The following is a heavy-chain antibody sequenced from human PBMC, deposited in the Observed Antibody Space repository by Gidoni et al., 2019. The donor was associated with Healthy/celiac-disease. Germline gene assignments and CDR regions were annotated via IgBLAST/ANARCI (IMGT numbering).Heavy chain of an antibody. J-gene: IGHJ6*03. CDR2: IYYSGST. CDR1: GGSLSSYY. CDR3: ARTSPDELWYYYYYMDV. D-gene: IGHD2-2*01. Sequence: QVQLQESGPGLVKPSETLSLTCTVSGGSLSSYYWSWIRQPPGKGLEWIGYIYYSGSTNYNPSLKSRVTISVDTSKNQFSLKLSSVTAADTAVYYCARTSPDELWYYYYYMDVWGKGTTVTVSS. V-gene: IGHV4-59*01.